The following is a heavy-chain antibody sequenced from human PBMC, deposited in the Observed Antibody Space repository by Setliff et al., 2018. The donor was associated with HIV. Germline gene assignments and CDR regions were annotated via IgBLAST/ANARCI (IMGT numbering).Heavy chain of an antibody. Sequence: SETLSLTCTVSGGSISGSNYYWGWIRQPPGKGLEWVGSIYYSGSTYYSPSLKSRVTISVDTSKNQLSLTLTSVTAADTAVYYCARQQHSSDLKIWNYWGQGTLVTVSS. CDR1: GGSISGSNYY. CDR2: IYYSGST. J-gene: IGHJ4*02. V-gene: IGHV4-39*01. CDR3: ARQQHSSDLKIWNY. D-gene: IGHD6-19*01.